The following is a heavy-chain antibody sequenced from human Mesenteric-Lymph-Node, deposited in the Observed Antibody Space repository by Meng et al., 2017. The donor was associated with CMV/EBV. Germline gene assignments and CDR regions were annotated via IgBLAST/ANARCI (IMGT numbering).Heavy chain of an antibody. D-gene: IGHD4-11*01. CDR3: ARPLSYSYYYDY. CDR2: INPNSGDT. Sequence: ASVKVSCKASGYTFTVHYLHWVRQAPGQGLEWMGWINPNSGDTNYAQKFQGRVTMTRDTSISTAYMEVSSLTSDDTAVYYCARPLSYSYYYDYWGQGTLVTVSS. J-gene: IGHJ4*02. V-gene: IGHV1-2*02. CDR1: GYTFTVHY.